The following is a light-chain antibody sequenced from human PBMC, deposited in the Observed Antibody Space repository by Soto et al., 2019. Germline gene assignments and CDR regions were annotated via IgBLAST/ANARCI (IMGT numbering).Light chain of an antibody. V-gene: IGLV1-44*01. CDR3: AARDDSLNGPV. CDR1: SSNIGSNS. J-gene: IGLJ2*01. Sequence: QSVLTQPPSASGTFGQRVIISCSGSSSNIGSNSVNWYQQLPGTAPKLLIYNNSQRPSGVPDRVSGSKSGTSASLAISGRQSEDESDYYCAARDDSLNGPVFGGGTKLTVL. CDR2: NNS.